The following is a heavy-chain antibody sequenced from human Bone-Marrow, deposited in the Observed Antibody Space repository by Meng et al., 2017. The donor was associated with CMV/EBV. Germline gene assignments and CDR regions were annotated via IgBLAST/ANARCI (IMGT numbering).Heavy chain of an antibody. Sequence: GESLKISCAASGFTFSSYSMNWVRQAPGKGLEWVSSISSSSSYIYYADSVKGRFTISRDNSKTTLYLQMNSLRPEDTAVYYCAKDHLAYNWNYARTSFNYGDQGPLVPVSS. V-gene: IGHV3-21*01. CDR1: GFTFSSYS. D-gene: IGHD1-7*01. J-gene: IGHJ4*02. CDR3: AKDHLAYNWNYARTSFNY. CDR2: ISSSSSYI.